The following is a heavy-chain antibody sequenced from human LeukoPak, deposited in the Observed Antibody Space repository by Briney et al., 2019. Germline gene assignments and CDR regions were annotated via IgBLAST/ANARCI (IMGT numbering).Heavy chain of an antibody. J-gene: IGHJ4*02. V-gene: IGHV4-38-2*02. Sequence: PSETLSLTCTVSGYSISSGYYWGWIRQSPGKGLEYIGHIYYTGSTKYNPSLESRLTISVDTSKNQFSLRLNSVTAADTAVYYCARHFGSGTYPLDYWGQGTLVTVSS. D-gene: IGHD3-10*01. CDR1: GYSISSGYY. CDR3: ARHFGSGTYPLDY. CDR2: IYYTGST.